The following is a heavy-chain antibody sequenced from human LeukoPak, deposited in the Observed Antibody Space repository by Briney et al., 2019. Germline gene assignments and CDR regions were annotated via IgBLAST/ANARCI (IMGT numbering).Heavy chain of an antibody. CDR2: IRSKAYGGTT. CDR3: TRVGQQLAPTFDY. J-gene: IGHJ4*02. CDR1: GFTFSSYW. Sequence: GGSLRLSCAASGFTFSSYWMHWVRQAPGKGLEWVGFIRSKAYGGTTEYAASVKGRFTISRDDSKSIAYLQMNSLKTEDTAVYYCTRVGQQLAPTFDYWGQGTLVTVSS. D-gene: IGHD6-13*01. V-gene: IGHV3-49*04.